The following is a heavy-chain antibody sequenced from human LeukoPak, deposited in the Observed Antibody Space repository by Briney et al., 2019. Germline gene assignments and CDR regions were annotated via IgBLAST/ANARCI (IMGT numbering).Heavy chain of an antibody. CDR1: GGSIGSRYHY. CDR3: ARLAHSSGYLAFDY. Sequence: KPSETLSLTCSVSGGSIGSRYHYWGWIRQPPGKGLEWIGSIEYSGGTYYNPPLKSRVIMSVDTSKKQFSLKVTSVTAADTAVYYCARLAHSSGYLAFDYWGQGTLVTVSS. J-gene: IGHJ4*02. CDR2: IEYSGGT. D-gene: IGHD6-19*01. V-gene: IGHV4-39*01.